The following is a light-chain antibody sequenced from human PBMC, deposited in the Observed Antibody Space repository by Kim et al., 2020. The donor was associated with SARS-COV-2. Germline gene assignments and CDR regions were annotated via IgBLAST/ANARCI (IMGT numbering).Light chain of an antibody. CDR1: SSDVGAYNS. Sequence: QSALTQPRSVSGSPGQSVTISCAGTSSDVGAYNSVSWYQQHPGKAPKLMIYDVSKRPSGVPDRFSGSKSGNMASLTITGLQTEDEGDYYCCSFAGRPYVFGSGTKVTVL. CDR2: DVS. J-gene: IGLJ1*01. CDR3: CSFAGRPYV. V-gene: IGLV2-11*01.